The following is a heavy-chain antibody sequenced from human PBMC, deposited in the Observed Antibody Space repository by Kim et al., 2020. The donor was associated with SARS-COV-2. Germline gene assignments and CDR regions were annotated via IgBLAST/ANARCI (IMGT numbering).Heavy chain of an antibody. CDR3: ARGSSGSYYGMDV. V-gene: IGHV3-30*01. D-gene: IGHD1-26*01. J-gene: IGHJ6*02. Sequence: YASSVKDRFTISRDDSKNTLYLQMTSLRAEDTAVYYCARGSSGSYYGMDVWGQGTTVTVSS.